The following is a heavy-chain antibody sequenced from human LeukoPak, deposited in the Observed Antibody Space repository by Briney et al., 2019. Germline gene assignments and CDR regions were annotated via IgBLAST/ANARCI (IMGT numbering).Heavy chain of an antibody. J-gene: IGHJ4*02. D-gene: IGHD3-9*01. CDR3: ARGSPNYDILTGYSYYFDY. Sequence: PSGTLSLTCTVSGGSISSYYWSWIRQPPGKGLEWIGYIYYSGSTNYNPSLKSRVTISVDTSKNQFSLKLSSVTAADTAVYYCARGSPNYDILTGYSYYFDYWGQGTLVTVSS. V-gene: IGHV4-59*01. CDR2: IYYSGST. CDR1: GGSISSYY.